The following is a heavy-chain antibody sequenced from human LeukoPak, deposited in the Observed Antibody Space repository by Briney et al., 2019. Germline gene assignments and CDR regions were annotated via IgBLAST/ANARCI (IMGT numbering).Heavy chain of an antibody. CDR1: GYSFPNFW. Sequence: GESLKISCKASGYSFPNFWIGWVHQTPGKGLEWMGIIYPGDSDTRYSPSFQGQVTISADKSISTAYLQWSSLKASDTAMYYCARHATSGYYGSGSYYNKYWYFDLWGRGTLVTVSS. CDR3: ARHATSGYYGSGSYYNKYWYFDL. J-gene: IGHJ2*01. CDR2: IYPGDSDT. D-gene: IGHD3-10*01. V-gene: IGHV5-51*07.